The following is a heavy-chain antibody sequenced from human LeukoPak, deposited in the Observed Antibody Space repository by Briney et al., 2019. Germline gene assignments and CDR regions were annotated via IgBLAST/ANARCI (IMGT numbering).Heavy chain of an antibody. CDR3: ARARRAYCSGGSCYPGNAFDI. CDR2: ISSSSSYI. V-gene: IGHV3-21*01. J-gene: IGHJ3*02. Sequence: PGGSLRLSCAASGFTFSSYSMNWVRQAPGKGLEWVSSISSSSSYIYYADSVKGRFTISRDNAKNSLYLQMDSLRAEDTAVYYCARARRAYCSGGSCYPGNAFDIWGQGTMVTVSS. D-gene: IGHD2-15*01. CDR1: GFTFSSYS.